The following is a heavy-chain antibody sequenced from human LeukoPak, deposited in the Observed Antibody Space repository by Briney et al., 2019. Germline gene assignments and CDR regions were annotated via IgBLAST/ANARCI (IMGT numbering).Heavy chain of an antibody. J-gene: IGHJ4*02. D-gene: IGHD3-10*01. CDR2: SNPNSGGT. Sequence: ASVKVSCKASGYTFTGYYMHWVRQAPGQGLEWRGWSNPNSGGTNYAQKFQGRVTMTRDTSISTAYMELSRLRSDDTAVYYCARVGVRGIPRGYFDYWGQGTLVTVSS. CDR3: ARVGVRGIPRGYFDY. CDR1: GYTFTGYY. V-gene: IGHV1-2*02.